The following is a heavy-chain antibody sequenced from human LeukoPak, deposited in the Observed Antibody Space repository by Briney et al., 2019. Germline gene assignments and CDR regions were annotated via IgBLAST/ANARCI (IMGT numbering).Heavy chain of an antibody. J-gene: IGHJ4*02. CDR1: GFTFSTYW. CDR2: INSDGSTT. CDR3: ARACSVGSCHAGDY. V-gene: IGHV3-74*01. D-gene: IGHD2-15*01. Sequence: PGGSLRLSCAASGFTFSTYWMHWVRQAPGKGLVWVSRINSDGSTTNYADPVRGRFTISRDNAKNTLYLQMNSLRAEDTAVYYCARACSVGSCHAGDYWGQGTLVTVSS.